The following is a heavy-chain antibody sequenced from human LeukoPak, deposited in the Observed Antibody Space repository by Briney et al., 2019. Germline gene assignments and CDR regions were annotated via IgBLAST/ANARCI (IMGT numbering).Heavy chain of an antibody. D-gene: IGHD2/OR15-2a*01. Sequence: GGSLRLPCAASRFTLSNYWMSWVRQAPGKGLEWVANIKQDGSETYYVDSAKGRFTISRDNAKNSLVLQMNSLRDEDSAVYYCARDSISAALFDLWGQGTLITVSS. J-gene: IGHJ5*02. CDR2: IKQDGSET. CDR1: RFTLSNYW. V-gene: IGHV3-7*01. CDR3: ARDSISAALFDL.